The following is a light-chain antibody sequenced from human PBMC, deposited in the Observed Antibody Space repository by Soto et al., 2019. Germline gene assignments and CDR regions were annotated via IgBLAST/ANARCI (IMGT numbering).Light chain of an antibody. V-gene: IGLV2-14*02. CDR3: SSYTSSSTLPV. CDR2: EGS. CDR1: SSDVGSYNL. J-gene: IGLJ3*02. Sequence: QSALTQPASVSGSPGQSITISCTGTSSDVGSYNLVSWYQQHPGKAPKLMIYEGSKRPSGVSNRFSGSKSGNTASLTISGLQAEDEADYYCSSYTSSSTLPVFGGGTKLTVL.